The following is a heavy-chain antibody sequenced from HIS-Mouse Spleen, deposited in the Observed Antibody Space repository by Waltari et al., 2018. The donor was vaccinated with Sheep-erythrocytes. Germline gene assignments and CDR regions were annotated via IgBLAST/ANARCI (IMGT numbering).Heavy chain of an antibody. CDR2: IKQDGSEK. Sequence: EVQLVESGGGLVQPGGSLRLSCAASGFTFSSYWMSWVRQAPGKGLEWVANIKQDGSEKYYVDSVKGRFTISRDNAKNSLYLQMNSLRAEDTAVYYCARTYYDFWSGYYRAFDIWGQGTMVTVSS. CDR1: GFTFSSYW. D-gene: IGHD3-3*01. J-gene: IGHJ3*02. CDR3: ARTYYDFWSGYYRAFDI. V-gene: IGHV3-7*01.